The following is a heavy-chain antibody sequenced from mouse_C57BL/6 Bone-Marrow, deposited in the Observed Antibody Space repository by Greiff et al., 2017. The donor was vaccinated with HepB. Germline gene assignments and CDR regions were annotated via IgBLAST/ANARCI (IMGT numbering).Heavy chain of an antibody. CDR1: GYSITSGYY. J-gene: IGHJ3*01. D-gene: IGHD1-1*01. CDR3: ARDITTVVPFAY. Sequence: EVQLQQSGPGLVKPSQSLSLTCSVTGYSITSGYYWNWIRQFPGNKLEWMGYISYDGSNNYNPSLKNRISITRDTSKNQFFLKLNSVTTEDTATYYCARDITTVVPFAYWGQGTLVTVSA. CDR2: ISYDGSN. V-gene: IGHV3-6*01.